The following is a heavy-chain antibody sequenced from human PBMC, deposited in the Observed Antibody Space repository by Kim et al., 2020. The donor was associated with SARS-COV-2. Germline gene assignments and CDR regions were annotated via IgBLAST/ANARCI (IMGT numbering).Heavy chain of an antibody. D-gene: IGHD3-22*01. Sequence: RYGPSLQGQVTISADKSISTAYLQWSRLKASDTAMYYCARAIDSSFNFDYWGQGTLVTVSS. CDR3: ARAIDSSFNFDY. V-gene: IGHV5-51*01. J-gene: IGHJ4*02.